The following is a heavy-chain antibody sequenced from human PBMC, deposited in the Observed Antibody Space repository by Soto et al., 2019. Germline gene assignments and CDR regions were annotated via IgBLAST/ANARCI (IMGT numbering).Heavy chain of an antibody. V-gene: IGHV3-72*01. CDR3: ARVVTGASYGFDF. J-gene: IGHJ4*02. Sequence: HPGGSLRLSCAASGFTFSDYYMDWVRQAPGKGLEWVGRTRNKANSYTTEYAASVKGRFTISRDDSRNSLYLQMNSLKTEDTAVYYCARVVTGASYGFDFWGQGTLVTVSS. D-gene: IGHD2-21*02. CDR1: GFTFSDYY. CDR2: TRNKANSYTT.